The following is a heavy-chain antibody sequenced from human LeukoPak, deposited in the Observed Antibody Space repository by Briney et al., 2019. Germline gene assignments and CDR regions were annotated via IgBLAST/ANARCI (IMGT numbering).Heavy chain of an antibody. D-gene: IGHD3-9*01. CDR3: ARGHDNTGYNYFDY. CDR2: INPNSGSS. V-gene: IGHV1-2*02. J-gene: IGHJ4*02. CDR1: GYTFTDYY. Sequence: ASVKVSCKASGYTFTDYYIHWVRQAPGQGLERLGWINPNSGSSNYAQKFQGRVTMTRDTSINTTFMDLSSLTSDDTAVYYCARGHDNTGYNYFDYWGQGTLVSVSS.